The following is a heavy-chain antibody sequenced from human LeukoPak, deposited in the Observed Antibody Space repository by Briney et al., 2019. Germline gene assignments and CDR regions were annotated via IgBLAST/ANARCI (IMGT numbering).Heavy chain of an antibody. V-gene: IGHV1-3*01. J-gene: IGHJ2*01. D-gene: IGHD2-2*01. Sequence: GASVKVSCKASGYTFTSYAMHWVRQAPGQRLEWVGWINAGNGNTKYSQKFQGRVTTTRDTSASTAYMELSSLRSEDTAVYYCARVNSSCSSTSCYYWYFDLWGRGTLVTVSS. CDR3: ARVNSSCSSTSCYYWYFDL. CDR1: GYTFTSYA. CDR2: INAGNGNT.